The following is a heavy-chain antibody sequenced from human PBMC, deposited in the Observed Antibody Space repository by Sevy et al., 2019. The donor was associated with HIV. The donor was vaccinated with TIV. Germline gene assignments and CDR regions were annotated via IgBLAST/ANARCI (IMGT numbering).Heavy chain of an antibody. J-gene: IGHJ4*02. D-gene: IGHD3-22*01. CDR1: GYTFTGYY. CDR3: ARARDLYYYDSSGYYWDY. V-gene: IGHV1-2*02. CDR2: INPNSGGT. Sequence: ASVKVSCKASGYTFTGYYMHWVRQAPGQGLEWMGWINPNSGGTNYAQKFQGRVTMTRDTSLSTAYMELSRLRSDDTAVYYCARARDLYYYDSSGYYWDYWGQGTLVTVSS.